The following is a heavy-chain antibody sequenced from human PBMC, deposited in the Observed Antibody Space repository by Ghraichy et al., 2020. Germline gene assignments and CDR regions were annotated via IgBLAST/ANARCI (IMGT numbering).Heavy chain of an antibody. D-gene: IGHD5-24*01. CDR1: GFTFDDYT. Sequence: GGSLRLSCAASGFTFDDYTMHWVRQAPGKGLEWVSLISRDSSSTYYADSVKGRFTISRDNSKNSLYVQMNSLRTEDTALYYCVKDTGGYKGFDYWGQGTLVTVSS. CDR3: VKDTGGYKGFDY. J-gene: IGHJ4*02. V-gene: IGHV3-43*01. CDR2: ISRDSSST.